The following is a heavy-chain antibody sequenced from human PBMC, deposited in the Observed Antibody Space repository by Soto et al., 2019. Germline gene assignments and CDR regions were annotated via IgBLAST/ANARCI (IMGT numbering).Heavy chain of an antibody. V-gene: IGHV3-74*01. Sequence: EVQLLESGGGLVQPGGSLRLSCAASGFTFNNFWMYWVRQTPEKGLVWVSGINSDGTTTIYADSVKGRFTISRDNAKNTLYLQMNSLTGEAPAIYYWVRGIRWGQGTVVTVSS. CDR1: GFTFNNFW. J-gene: IGHJ4*02. CDR2: INSDGTTT. CDR3: VRGIR. D-gene: IGHD3-3*02.